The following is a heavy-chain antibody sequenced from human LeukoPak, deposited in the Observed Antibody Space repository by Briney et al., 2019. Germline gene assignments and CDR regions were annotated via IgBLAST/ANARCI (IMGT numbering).Heavy chain of an antibody. J-gene: IGHJ4*01. V-gene: IGHV1-24*01. D-gene: IGHD3-10*01. Sequence: ASVKVSCKVSGDTLTELSMHWVRQAPGKGLEWMGGFEPKEVEGVYAQNFQGRFPMTEDTSSGTAYMELNSLRSEDTAVYYCTTREIVVEPAQTSMVRGVLWRSDFWGHGTLVTVSS. CDR3: TTREIVVEPAQTSMVRGVLWRSDF. CDR1: GDTLTELS. CDR2: FEPKEVEG.